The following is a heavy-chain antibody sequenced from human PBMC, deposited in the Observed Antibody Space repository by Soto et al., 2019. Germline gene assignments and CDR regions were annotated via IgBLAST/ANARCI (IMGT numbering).Heavy chain of an antibody. V-gene: IGHV3-48*01. J-gene: IGHJ6*03. D-gene: IGHD6-13*01. Sequence: GGSLRLSCAASGFTFSSYSMNWVRQAPGKGLEWVSYISSSSSTIYYADSVKGRFTISRDNAKNSLYLQMNSLRAEDTAVYYCARDYSATNYYYYYMDVWGKGTTVTVSS. CDR2: ISSSSSTI. CDR1: GFTFSSYS. CDR3: ARDYSATNYYYYYMDV.